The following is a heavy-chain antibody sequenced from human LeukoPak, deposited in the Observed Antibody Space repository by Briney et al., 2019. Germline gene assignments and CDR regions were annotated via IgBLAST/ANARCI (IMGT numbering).Heavy chain of an antibody. CDR2: IYYSGSA. CDR1: GGSISSNIYY. J-gene: IGHJ4*02. V-gene: IGHV4-39*01. Sequence: ASETLSLTCTVSGGSISSNIYYWGWIRQPPGKGLEWIGSIYYSGSAYYNPSLKSRVTISVDTSRNQFSLRLSSLTAADTAMYFCAKSLYDYRSGTYFRPFDYWGQGTLVTVSS. CDR3: AKSLYDYRSGTYFRPFDY. D-gene: IGHD3-10*01.